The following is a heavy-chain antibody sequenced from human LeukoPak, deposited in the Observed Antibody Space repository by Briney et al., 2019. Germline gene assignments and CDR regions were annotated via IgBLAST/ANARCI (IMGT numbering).Heavy chain of an antibody. D-gene: IGHD6-19*01. J-gene: IGHJ4*02. CDR3: ARAGSSGWYGEY. V-gene: IGHV4-59*01. Sequence: SETLSLTCSVSGGSINGYYWKWVRQPPGKGLEWVGYISYSGSTNYSPSLKSRLTMSVDTSKNQFSLNLRSVTAADTAVYYCARAGSSGWYGEYWGQGTLVTVSS. CDR1: GGSINGYY. CDR2: ISYSGST.